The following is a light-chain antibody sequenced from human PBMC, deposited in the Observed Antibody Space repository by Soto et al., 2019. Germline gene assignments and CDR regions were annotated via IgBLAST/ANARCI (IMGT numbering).Light chain of an antibody. J-gene: IGKJ5*01. Sequence: EIVLTQSPGTLSLYPGETATLSCRASQSITGNYLAWYHHKPGQAPRLLIYDSSRSATGIPDRCSGIGSGRDYTLTISRLEPEDFFIYSCQQYSGAITFGQGTRLEIE. CDR3: QQYSGAIT. CDR2: DSS. V-gene: IGKV3-20*01. CDR1: QSITGNY.